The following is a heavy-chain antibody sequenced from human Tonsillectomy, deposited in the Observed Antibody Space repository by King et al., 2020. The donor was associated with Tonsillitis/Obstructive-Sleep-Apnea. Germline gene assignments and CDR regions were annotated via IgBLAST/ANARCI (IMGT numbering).Heavy chain of an antibody. D-gene: IGHD6-13*01. V-gene: IGHV3-74*01. CDR1: GFTFSSYW. CDR3: ARPIAAAVRNAFDI. CDR2: IKSDGSST. J-gene: IGHJ3*02. Sequence: VQLVESGGGLVQPGGSLRLSCAASGFTFSSYWMHWVRQVPGKGLVWVSRIKSDGSSTNYADSVKGRFTISRDNARNTLYLQMNSLSAEDTAVYYCARPIAAAVRNAFDIWGQGTMVTVSS.